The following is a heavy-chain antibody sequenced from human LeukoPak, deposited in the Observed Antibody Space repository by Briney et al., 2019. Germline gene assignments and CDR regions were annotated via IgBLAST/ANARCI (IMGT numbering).Heavy chain of an antibody. D-gene: IGHD6-13*01. V-gene: IGHV1-2*02. J-gene: IGHJ4*02. CDR3: ARDLFLAATEREGDDY. CDR1: GYTXTGYY. Sequence: ASVKVSCKVSGYTXTGYYIHWVRQAPGQGLEWMGWTNPKSDDTNYAQKFQGRVTLTRDTSISTAYMELSRLTSDDTAVYYCARDLFLAATEREGDDYWGQGTLVTVSS. CDR2: TNPKSDDT.